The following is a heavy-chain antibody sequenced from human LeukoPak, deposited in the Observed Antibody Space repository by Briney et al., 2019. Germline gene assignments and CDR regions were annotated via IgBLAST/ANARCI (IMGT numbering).Heavy chain of an antibody. CDR1: GFTFSNYW. Sequence: GGSLRLSCAASGFTFSNYWMTWVRQAPGKGLEWVANIKQDGSEQYYVDSVKGRFTISRDNAKNSLYLQMNSLRAEDTAVYYCAKDSDIVVVPAAGQVDYWGQGTLVTVSS. CDR2: IKQDGSEQ. D-gene: IGHD2-2*01. J-gene: IGHJ4*02. CDR3: AKDSDIVVVPAAGQVDY. V-gene: IGHV3-7*01.